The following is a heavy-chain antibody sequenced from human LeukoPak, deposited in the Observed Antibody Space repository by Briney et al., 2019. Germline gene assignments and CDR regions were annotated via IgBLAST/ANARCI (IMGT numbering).Heavy chain of an antibody. J-gene: IGHJ5*02. CDR2: IKQDGNEK. CDR3: ARAGQAARAAGLNFDP. V-gene: IGHV3-7*01. D-gene: IGHD2-15*01. Sequence: PGGSLRLSCAASGFTFGNYWMSWVRQAPGKGLEWVANIKQDGNEKDYVGSVRGRFTISRDNARNSLSLQMNSLRVEDTAVYYCARAGQAARAAGLNFDPWSQGTLVTVSS. CDR1: GFTFGNYW.